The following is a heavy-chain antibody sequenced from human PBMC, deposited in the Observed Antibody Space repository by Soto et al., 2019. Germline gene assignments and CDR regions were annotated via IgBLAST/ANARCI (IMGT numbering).Heavy chain of an antibody. CDR3: ARRWRTGAFDY. V-gene: IGHV4-39*02. D-gene: IGHD2-15*01. Sequence: QLQLQESGPGLVKPSETLSLTCTVSGGSSSDSNYYWGWVRQPPGKGLEWIGSIYNSATTYYNPSLKSRVTISIDTSKKYFSLKLSSVTAADTAVYYCARRWRTGAFDYWGQGTLVTVSA. CDR2: IYNSATT. CDR1: GGSSSDSNYY. J-gene: IGHJ4*02.